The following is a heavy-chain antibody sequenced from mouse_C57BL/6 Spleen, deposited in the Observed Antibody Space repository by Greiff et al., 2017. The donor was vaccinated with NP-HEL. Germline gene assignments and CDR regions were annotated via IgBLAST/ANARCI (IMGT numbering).Heavy chain of an antibody. Sequence: QVQLKESGAELVKPGASVKISCKASGYAFSSYWMNWVKQRPGKGLEWIGQIYPGDGDTNYNGKFKGKATLTADKSSSTAYMQLSSLTSEDSAVYFCARDWDDRCAYWGQGTLVTVSA. J-gene: IGHJ3*01. D-gene: IGHD4-1*01. CDR1: GYAFSSYW. CDR3: ARDWDDRCAY. V-gene: IGHV1-80*01. CDR2: IYPGDGDT.